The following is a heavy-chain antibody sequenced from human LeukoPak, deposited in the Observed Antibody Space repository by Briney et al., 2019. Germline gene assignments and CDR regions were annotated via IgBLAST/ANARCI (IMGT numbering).Heavy chain of an antibody. D-gene: IGHD6-13*01. J-gene: IGHJ6*03. CDR2: IYYSGST. CDR3: ARALRQLVRGYYYYYMDV. CDR1: GGSISSSSYY. V-gene: IGHV4-39*07. Sequence: PSETLSLTCTVSGGSISSSSYYWGWIRQPPGKGLEWIGSIYYSGSTYYNPSLKSRVTISVDTSKNQFSLKLSSVTAADTAVYYCARALRQLVRGYYYYYMDVRGTGTTVSISS.